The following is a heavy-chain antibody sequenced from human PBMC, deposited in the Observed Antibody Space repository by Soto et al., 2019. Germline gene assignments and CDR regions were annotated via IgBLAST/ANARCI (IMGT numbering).Heavy chain of an antibody. V-gene: IGHV4-59*02. Sequence: QVQLQGSGPGLVKPSETLSLTCTVFGGSVTTYYWTWIRQPPGKGLEWIGFTSHSGSTNYNPSLKSRVTMAVDTSKNQFPLKLNSVPAADTAVYYCVTGSGSSTSDAFDIWDRGTMVTVSS. CDR2: TSHSGST. CDR3: VTGSGSSTSDAFDI. J-gene: IGHJ3*02. D-gene: IGHD3-10*01. CDR1: GGSVTTYY.